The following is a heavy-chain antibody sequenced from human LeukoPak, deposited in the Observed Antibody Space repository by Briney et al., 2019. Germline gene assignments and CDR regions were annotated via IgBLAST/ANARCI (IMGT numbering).Heavy chain of an antibody. Sequence: ASVKVSCKASGYTFTSYDINWVRQATGQGHECMGWISAYNGNTNYAQKLQGRVTMTTDTSTSTAYMELRSLRSDDTAVYYCARSGSGAAAGNTDYWGQGTLVTVSS. CDR1: GYTFTSYD. J-gene: IGHJ4*02. CDR2: ISAYNGNT. V-gene: IGHV1-18*01. D-gene: IGHD6-13*01. CDR3: ARSGSGAAAGNTDY.